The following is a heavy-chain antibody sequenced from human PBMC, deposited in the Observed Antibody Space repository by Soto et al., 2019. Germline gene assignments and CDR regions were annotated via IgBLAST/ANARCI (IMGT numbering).Heavy chain of an antibody. Sequence: QVQLQESGPGLVKPSQTLSLTCTVSGGSISSGGYYWSWIRQHPGKGLEWIGYIYYSGSTYFNPSLRRRVTISVDTSKNQCSVKLSSVTASDTAVYYCARVFGSGGMDAWGQGTTVTVSS. CDR3: ARVFGSGGMDA. CDR1: GGSISSGGYY. V-gene: IGHV4-31*03. CDR2: IYYSGST. J-gene: IGHJ6*02. D-gene: IGHD3-3*01.